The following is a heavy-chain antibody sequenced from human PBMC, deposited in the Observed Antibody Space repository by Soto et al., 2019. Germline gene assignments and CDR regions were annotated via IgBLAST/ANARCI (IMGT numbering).Heavy chain of an antibody. D-gene: IGHD1-1*01. CDR3: VRDGTKTLRDWFDP. Sequence: SETLSLTCTVSGASISGFYWSWIRKSAGKGLEWIGRIYATGTTDYNPTLKSRVMMSVDTSKKQFSLKLRSVTAADTAVYYCVRDGTKTLRDWFDPWGQGISVTVSS. V-gene: IGHV4-4*07. CDR1: GASISGFY. J-gene: IGHJ5*02. CDR2: IYATGTT.